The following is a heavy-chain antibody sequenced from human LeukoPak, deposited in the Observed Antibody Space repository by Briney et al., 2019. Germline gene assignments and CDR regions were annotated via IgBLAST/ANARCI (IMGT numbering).Heavy chain of an antibody. Sequence: PGGSLRLSCAASGFTFSSYAMHWVRQAPGKGLEWVAVISYDGSNKYYADSVKGRFTISRDNSKNTLYLQMNSLRAEDTAVYYCARVSSSSGYYFDYWGQGTLVTVSS. D-gene: IGHD6-13*01. V-gene: IGHV3-30*04. CDR1: GFTFSSYA. CDR3: ARVSSSSGYYFDY. J-gene: IGHJ4*02. CDR2: ISYDGSNK.